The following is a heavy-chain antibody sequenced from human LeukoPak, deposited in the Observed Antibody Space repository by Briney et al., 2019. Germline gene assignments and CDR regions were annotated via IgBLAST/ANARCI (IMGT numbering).Heavy chain of an antibody. D-gene: IGHD1-26*01. CDR2: MYYSGST. Sequence: SETLSLTCTVSGGSISSSSYYWGWIRQPPGKGLEWIGNMYYSGSTYYNPSLRSRVTISIDTSKNQFSLKLSSVTAADTAVYYCVRQGGSPDWFDPWGQGTLVTVSS. CDR3: VRQGGSPDWFDP. V-gene: IGHV4-39*01. CDR1: GGSISSSSYY. J-gene: IGHJ5*02.